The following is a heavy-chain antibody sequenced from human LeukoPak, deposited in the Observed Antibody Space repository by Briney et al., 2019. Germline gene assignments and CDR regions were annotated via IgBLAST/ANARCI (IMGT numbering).Heavy chain of an antibody. D-gene: IGHD1-26*01. CDR3: ARRGGSYSHSDF. V-gene: IGHV1-18*01. CDR1: GYTFSGYG. J-gene: IGHJ4*02. CDR2: VSPFNGNT. Sequence: ASVKVSFKASGYTFSGYGIIWVRQAPGQGLQWMGWVSPFNGNTDYAPKLQGRVTMTTDTSTTTAYMELRSLTSDDTAVYYCARRGGSYSHSDFWGQGTLVTVSS.